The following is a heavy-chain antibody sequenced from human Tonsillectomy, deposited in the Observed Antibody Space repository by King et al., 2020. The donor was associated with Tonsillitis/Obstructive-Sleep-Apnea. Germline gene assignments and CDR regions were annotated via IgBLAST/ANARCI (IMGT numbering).Heavy chain of an antibody. Sequence: VTFKESGPVLVKPTETLTLTCTVSGFSLSNARMGVSWIRQPPGKSLEWLAHIFSNDEKSYSTSLKSRLTISKDTSKSQVVLTMTNMDPVDTATYYCARASGYCSSTSCYADFDYWGQGTLVTVSS. J-gene: IGHJ4*02. CDR3: ARASGYCSSTSCYADFDY. CDR2: IFSNDEK. D-gene: IGHD2-2*01. V-gene: IGHV2-26*01. CDR1: GFSLSNARMG.